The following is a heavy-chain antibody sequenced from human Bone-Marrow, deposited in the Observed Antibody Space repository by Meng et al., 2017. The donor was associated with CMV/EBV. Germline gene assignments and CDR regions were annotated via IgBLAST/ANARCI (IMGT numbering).Heavy chain of an antibody. Sequence: GSLRLSCTVSGGSISSSSYYWGWIRQPPGKGLEWIGSIYYSGSTYYNLSLKSRVTISVDTSKNQFSLKLSSVTAADTAVYYCARDLYSADIVVVPAAMPRPVDYWGQGTLVTVSS. CDR3: ARDLYSADIVVVPAAMPRPVDY. D-gene: IGHD2-2*01. J-gene: IGHJ4*02. CDR2: IYYSGST. CDR1: GGSISSSSYY. V-gene: IGHV4-39*07.